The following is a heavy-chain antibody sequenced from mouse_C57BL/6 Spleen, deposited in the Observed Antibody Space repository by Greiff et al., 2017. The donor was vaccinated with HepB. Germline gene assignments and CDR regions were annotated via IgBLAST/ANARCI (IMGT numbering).Heavy chain of an antibody. CDR3: ARSGRTAQAPNY. D-gene: IGHD3-2*02. CDR2: IDPSDSYT. CDR1: GYTFTSYW. J-gene: IGHJ2*01. Sequence: VQLQQPGAELVRPGTSVKLSCKASGYTFTSYWMHWVKQRPGQGLEWIGVIDPSDSYTNCNQKFKGKATLTVDTSSSTAYMQLSSLTSEDSAVYYCARSGRTAQAPNYWGQGTTLTVSS. V-gene: IGHV1-59*01.